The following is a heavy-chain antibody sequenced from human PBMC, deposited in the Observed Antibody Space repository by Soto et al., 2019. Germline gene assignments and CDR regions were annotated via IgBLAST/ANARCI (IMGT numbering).Heavy chain of an antibody. Sequence: SETLSLTCTVSGGSISSYYWSWIRQPPGKGLEWIGYIYYSGSTNYNPSLKSRVTISVDTSKNQFSLKLSSVTAADTAVYYCARHVVAGSGSYYTPPTFDYWGQGTLVTVSS. CDR2: IYYSGST. D-gene: IGHD3-10*01. J-gene: IGHJ4*02. V-gene: IGHV4-59*08. CDR1: GGSISSYY. CDR3: ARHVVAGSGSYYTPPTFDY.